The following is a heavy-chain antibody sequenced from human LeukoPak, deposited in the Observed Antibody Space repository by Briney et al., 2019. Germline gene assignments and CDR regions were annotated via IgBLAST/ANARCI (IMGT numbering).Heavy chain of an antibody. Sequence: PSETLSLTCTVSGGSISSSSYYWGWIRQPPGKGLEWIGSIYYSGSTYYNPSLKSRVTISVDTSKNQFSLKLSSVTAADTAVYYCARDHPEYYYDSSGYYYIWGQGTLVTVSS. CDR1: GGSISSSSYY. D-gene: IGHD3-22*01. J-gene: IGHJ4*02. CDR2: IYYSGST. V-gene: IGHV4-39*07. CDR3: ARDHPEYYYDSSGYYYI.